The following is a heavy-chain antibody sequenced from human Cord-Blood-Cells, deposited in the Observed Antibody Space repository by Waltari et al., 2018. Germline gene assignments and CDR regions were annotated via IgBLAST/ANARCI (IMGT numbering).Heavy chain of an antibody. CDR1: VGPISSSSYY. CDR2: IYYSGRT. V-gene: IGHV4-39*07. Sequence: QLQLQESGPGLVKPSETLSLTCTVSVGPISSSSYYWGWIRQPPGKGLEWIGSIYYSGRTSYNPSLKSRVTISVDTSKNQFSLKLSSVTAADTAVYYCARHPLYYDILTGVDYWGQGTLVTVSS. CDR3: ARHPLYYDILTGVDY. D-gene: IGHD3-9*01. J-gene: IGHJ4*02.